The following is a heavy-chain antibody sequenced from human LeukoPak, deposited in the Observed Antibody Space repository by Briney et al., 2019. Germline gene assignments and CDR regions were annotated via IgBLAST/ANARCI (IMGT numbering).Heavy chain of an antibody. CDR1: GYTFTGYY. J-gene: IGHJ6*03. CDR2: INPNSGGT. D-gene: IGHD1-26*01. V-gene: IGHV1-2*02. CDR3: ARDRVSGSPDYYYYMDV. Sequence: ASVKVSCKASGYTFTGYYMHWVRRAPGQGLEWMGWINPNSGGTNYAQKFQGRVTMTRDTSISTAYMELSRLRSDDTAVYYCARDRVSGSPDYYYYMDVWGKGTTVTVSS.